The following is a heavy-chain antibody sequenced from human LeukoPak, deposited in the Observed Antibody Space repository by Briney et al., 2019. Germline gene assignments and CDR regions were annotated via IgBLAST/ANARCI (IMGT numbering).Heavy chain of an antibody. CDR2: ISWDGGNS. D-gene: IGHD3-22*01. CDR1: GFTFKHYA. V-gene: IGHV3-43D*04. Sequence: GGSLRLSCVASGFTFKHYAMHWVRQAPGKGLEWVCLISWDGGNSNYADSVKGRFTISRDNSKNSLYLQMHSLRAEDTARYYCVEESESGGYRYFRHWGQGTLVTVSS. CDR3: VEESESGGYRYFRH. J-gene: IGHJ1*01.